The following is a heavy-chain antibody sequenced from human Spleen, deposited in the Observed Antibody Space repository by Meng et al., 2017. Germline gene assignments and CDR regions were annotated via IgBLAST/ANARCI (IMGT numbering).Heavy chain of an antibody. V-gene: IGHV4-59*12. CDR2: IYYSGST. D-gene: IGHD2-15*01. J-gene: IGHJ4*02. CDR1: GGSISSYY. CDR3: ARDHLLRADPPFDC. Sequence: SETLSLTCTVSGGSISSYYWSWIRQPPGKGLEWIGYIYYSGSTNYNPSLKSRVTISVDTTKNQFSLKLSSVTAADTAVYYCARDHLLRADPPFDCWGQGTLVTVSS.